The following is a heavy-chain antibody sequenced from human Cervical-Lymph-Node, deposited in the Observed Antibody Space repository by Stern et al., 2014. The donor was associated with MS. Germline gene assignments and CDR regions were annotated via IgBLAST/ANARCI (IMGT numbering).Heavy chain of an antibody. CDR3: ATPPVETTSFDY. D-gene: IGHD1-7*01. CDR2: IIPIIGMT. CDR1: GGTFSGYA. Sequence: QVQLMQSGAEVKKPGSSVKVSCKASGGTFSGYAFSWVRQAPGQGLEWMGRIIPIIGMTNYAQRFQGRVTITAEKSTTTAYMELSGLGFDDTAVYYCATPPVETTSFDYWGQGTLVTVSS. V-gene: IGHV1-69*04. J-gene: IGHJ4*02.